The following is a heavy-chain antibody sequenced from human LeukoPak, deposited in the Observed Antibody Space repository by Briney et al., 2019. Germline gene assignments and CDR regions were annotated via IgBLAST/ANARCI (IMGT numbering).Heavy chain of an antibody. CDR2: IYSDGST. Sequence: GVSLRLSCAASGFIVSGDFMSWVRQAPGKGLEWVSVIYSDGSTYYADSVKGRFTISRDNSKNTLDLQMTGLRAEDTAVYYCARERGRGRDSPWFDYWGQGTLVTVSS. CDR1: GFIVSGDF. D-gene: IGHD1-26*01. V-gene: IGHV3-53*01. J-gene: IGHJ4*02. CDR3: ARERGRGRDSPWFDY.